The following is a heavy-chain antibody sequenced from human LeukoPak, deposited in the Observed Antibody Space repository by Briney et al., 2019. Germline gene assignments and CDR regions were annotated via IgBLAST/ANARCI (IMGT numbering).Heavy chain of an antibody. CDR3: ARRLSTIAISAANDY. Sequence: ESLKISCKGPGYSFSSYWIAWVRQMPGKGLEWMGIIHPGNSETTYNPSFKRHVTMSADKSISTAYLQWSSLEDTDTAKYYCARRLSTIAISAANDYWGQGTLVTVSS. CDR2: IHPGNSET. CDR1: GYSFSSYW. D-gene: IGHD6-13*01. V-gene: IGHV5-51*01. J-gene: IGHJ4*02.